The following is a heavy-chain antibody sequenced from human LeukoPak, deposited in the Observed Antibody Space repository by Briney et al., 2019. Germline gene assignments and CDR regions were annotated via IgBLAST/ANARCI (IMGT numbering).Heavy chain of an antibody. D-gene: IGHD3-3*02. J-gene: IGHJ3*02. CDR2: INHSGST. Sequence: PSETLSLTCTVSGGSISGYYWSWIRQPPGKGLEWIGEINHSGSTNYNPSLKSRVTISVDTSKNQFSLKLSSVTAADTAVYYCARGLLAFFRSDAFDIWGQGTMVTVSS. CDR1: GGSISGYY. CDR3: ARGLLAFFRSDAFDI. V-gene: IGHV4-34*01.